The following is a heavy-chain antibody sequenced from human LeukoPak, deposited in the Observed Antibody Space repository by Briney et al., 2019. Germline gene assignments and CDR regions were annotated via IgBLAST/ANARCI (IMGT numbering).Heavy chain of an antibody. Sequence: PGGSLRLSCAASGFTFSSYSMNWVRQAPGKGLEWVSYISGSSSTIHYADSVKGRFTISRDNAKNSLYLQMNSLRAEDTAVYYCAREVGSSFGAFDIWGQGTMVTVSS. CDR3: AREVGSSFGAFDI. CDR2: ISGSSSTI. D-gene: IGHD6-13*01. V-gene: IGHV3-48*04. CDR1: GFTFSSYS. J-gene: IGHJ3*02.